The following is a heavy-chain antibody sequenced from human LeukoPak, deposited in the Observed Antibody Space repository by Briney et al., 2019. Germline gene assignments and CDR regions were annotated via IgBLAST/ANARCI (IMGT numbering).Heavy chain of an antibody. V-gene: IGHV1-69*13. Sequence: GASVKVSCKASAGTFSSYAISWVRQAPGQGLEWMGGIIPIFGTATYAQKFQGRVTITADESTSSAYMGPSSQLSEDTAVDYRAAVEYCSGGSCPPPDYWGQGTLVTVSS. CDR3: AAVEYCSGGSCPPPDY. CDR2: IIPIFGTA. J-gene: IGHJ4*02. CDR1: AGTFSSYA. D-gene: IGHD2-15*01.